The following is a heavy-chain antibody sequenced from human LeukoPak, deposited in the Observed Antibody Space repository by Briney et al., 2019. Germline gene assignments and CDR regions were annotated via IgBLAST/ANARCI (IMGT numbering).Heavy chain of an antibody. V-gene: IGHV4-59*01. CDR2: IYYGGST. CDR3: ATEIEYSSAPGGY. D-gene: IGHD6-25*01. CDR1: GGSISGYY. Sequence: SETLSLTCTVSGGSISGYYWSWIRQPPGKGLEWIGYIYYGGSTNYNPSLKSRVTISVDSSKNQFSLKLASVTPADTAVYYCATEIEYSSAPGGYWGQGTLVTVSS. J-gene: IGHJ4*02.